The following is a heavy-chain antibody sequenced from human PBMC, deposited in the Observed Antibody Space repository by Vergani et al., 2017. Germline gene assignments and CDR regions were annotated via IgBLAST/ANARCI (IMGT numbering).Heavy chain of an antibody. V-gene: IGHV3-21*01. J-gene: IGHJ4*02. CDR3: ARGLWDCTHIRCSPPSY. CDR1: GFTFSNDG. Sequence: VQLVESGGGVVHPGGSLRLSCAASGFTFSNDGMHWVRQAPGKGLEWVASISGSSSYVFYRDSVEGRFTITRDNAKKSVYLQMNSLRAEDTAMYFCARGLWDCTHIRCSPPSYWGQGTQVTVSS. D-gene: IGHD2-8*01. CDR2: ISGSSSYV.